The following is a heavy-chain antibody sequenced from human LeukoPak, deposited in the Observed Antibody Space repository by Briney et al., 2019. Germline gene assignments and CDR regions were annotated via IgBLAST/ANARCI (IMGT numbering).Heavy chain of an antibody. CDR2: ISGSGGST. CDR1: GFTFSTYT. V-gene: IGHV3-23*01. Sequence: PGGSLRLSCAASGFTFSTYTMNWVRQAPGKGLEWVSAISGSGGSTYYADSVKGRFTISRDNSKNTLYLQMNSLRAEDTAVYYCAKDDYYDSSGYYYGPPPTWDYWGQGTLVTVSS. D-gene: IGHD3-22*01. J-gene: IGHJ4*02. CDR3: AKDDYYDSSGYYYGPPPTWDY.